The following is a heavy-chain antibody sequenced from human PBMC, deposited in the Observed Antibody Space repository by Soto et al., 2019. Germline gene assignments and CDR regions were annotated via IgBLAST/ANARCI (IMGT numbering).Heavy chain of an antibody. Sequence: SETLSLTCAVSGDSITSGGYSWSWIRQPPGKGLEWIGNIFHTGSTSYNPSLKSRVIISVDRSKNQFSLNLNSVTAADTAVYYCARVGCGSTSCFTRRFDPWGQGALVTVSS. D-gene: IGHD2-2*02. CDR2: IFHTGST. CDR3: ARVGCGSTSCFTRRFDP. V-gene: IGHV4-30-2*01. J-gene: IGHJ5*02. CDR1: GDSITSGGYS.